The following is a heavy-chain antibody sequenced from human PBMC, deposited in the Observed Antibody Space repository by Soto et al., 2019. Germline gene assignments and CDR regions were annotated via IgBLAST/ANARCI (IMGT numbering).Heavy chain of an antibody. J-gene: IGHJ6*02. D-gene: IGHD6-13*01. CDR2: ISSSSSYI. V-gene: IGHV3-21*01. CDR3: ARDLYSSSWSYYYYYYGMDV. CDR1: GFTFSSYS. Sequence: VQLVESGGGVVQPGRSLRLSCAASGFTFSSYSMNWVRQAPGKGLEWVSSISSSSSYIYYADSVKGRFTISRDNAKNSLYLQMNSLRAEDTAVYYCARDLYSSSWSYYYYYYGMDVWGQGTTVTVSS.